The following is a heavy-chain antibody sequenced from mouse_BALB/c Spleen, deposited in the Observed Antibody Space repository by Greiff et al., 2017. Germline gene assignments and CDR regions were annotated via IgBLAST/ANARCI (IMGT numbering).Heavy chain of an antibody. Sequence: VQLQQSGAELVRPGTSVKVSCKASGYAFTNYLIEWVKQRPGQGLEWIGVINPGSGGTNYNEKFKGKATLTADKSSSTAYMQLSSLTSDDSAVYFCARYGNYRDWFAYWGQGTLVTVSA. CDR2: INPGSGGT. D-gene: IGHD2-1*01. CDR3: ARYGNYRDWFAY. J-gene: IGHJ3*01. CDR1: GYAFTNYL. V-gene: IGHV1-54*01.